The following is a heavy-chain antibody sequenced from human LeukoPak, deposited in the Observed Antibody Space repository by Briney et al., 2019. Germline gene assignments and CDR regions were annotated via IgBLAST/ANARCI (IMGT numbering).Heavy chain of an antibody. CDR1: GYTFTSYD. CDR3: ARVPLYCSGGSCSFLGYYCYGMDV. D-gene: IGHD2-15*01. V-gene: IGHV1-8*01. CDR2: MNPNSGNT. Sequence: ASVKVSCKASGYTFTSYDINWVRQATGQGLEWMGWMNPNSGNTGYAQKFQGRVTMTRNTSISTAYMELSSLRSEDTAVYYCARVPLYCSGGSCSFLGYYCYGMDVWGQGTTVTVSS. J-gene: IGHJ6*02.